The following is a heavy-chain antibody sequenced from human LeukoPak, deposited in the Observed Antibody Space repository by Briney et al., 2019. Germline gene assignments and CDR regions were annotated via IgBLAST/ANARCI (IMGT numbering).Heavy chain of an antibody. V-gene: IGHV3-48*03. J-gene: IGHJ6*04. CDR3: ARVALHYYGSGSYYKIYYYYGMDV. CDR1: GFTFSSYE. D-gene: IGHD3-10*01. Sequence: PGGSLRLSCAASGFTFSSYEMNWVRQAPGKGLEWVSYISSSGSTIYYADSVKGRFTISRDNAKNSLCLQMNSLRAEDTAVYYCARVALHYYGSGSYYKIYYYYGMDVWGKRTTVTVSS. CDR2: ISSSGSTI.